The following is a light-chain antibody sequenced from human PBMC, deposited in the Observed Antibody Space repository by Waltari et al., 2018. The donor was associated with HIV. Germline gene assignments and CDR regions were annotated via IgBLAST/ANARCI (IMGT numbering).Light chain of an antibody. J-gene: IGLJ2*01. V-gene: IGLV3-1*01. CDR3: QAWGSTTSGV. CDR2: QDN. CDR1: ELGDKY. Sequence: SYEVTQPPSVAVSPGQTASIPCSGYELGDKYTCWLQQKPGQSPLLVIYQDNKRPSGIPERFSGASSGHTATLTISGTLPMDEADYYCQAWGSTTSGVFGRGTKLTVL.